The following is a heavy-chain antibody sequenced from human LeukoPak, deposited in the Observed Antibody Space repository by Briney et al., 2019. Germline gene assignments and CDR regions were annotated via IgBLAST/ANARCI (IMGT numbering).Heavy chain of an antibody. CDR3: ARAIAVAGFLYYYGMDV. D-gene: IGHD6-19*01. V-gene: IGHV5-51*01. Sequence: GESLKISCQGSGYSFTSYWIGWVRQMPGKGLEWMGIIYPGDSDTRYSPSFQGQVTISADKSISTAYLQWSSLKASDTAMYYCARAIAVAGFLYYYGMDVWGQGTTVTVSS. J-gene: IGHJ6*02. CDR2: IYPGDSDT. CDR1: GYSFTSYW.